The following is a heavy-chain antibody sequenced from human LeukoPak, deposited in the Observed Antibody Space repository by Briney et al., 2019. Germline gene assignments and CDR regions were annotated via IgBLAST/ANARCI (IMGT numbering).Heavy chain of an antibody. V-gene: IGHV4-30-2*01. J-gene: IGHJ4*02. D-gene: IGHD3-10*01. CDR3: ASKEASGSEPFDY. CDR2: ISHSGST. Sequence: SETLSLTCAVSGGSISSGGYSWSWIRQPPGKGLEGIGYISHSGSTYYNPSLKSRVTISVDRSKNQFSLKLSSVTAADTAVYYCASKEASGSEPFDYWGQGTLVTVSS. CDR1: GGSISSGGYS.